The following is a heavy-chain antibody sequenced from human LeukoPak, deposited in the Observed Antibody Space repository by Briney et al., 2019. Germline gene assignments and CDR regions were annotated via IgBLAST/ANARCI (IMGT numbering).Heavy chain of an antibody. CDR3: AIYSSGWYADYFDY. Sequence: SETLSLTCTVSGGFISSSSYYWGWIRQPPGKGLEWIGSIYYSGSTYYNPSLKSRVTISVDTSKNQFSLKLSSVTAADTAVYYCAIYSSGWYADYFDYWGQGTLVTVSS. V-gene: IGHV4-39*01. J-gene: IGHJ4*02. D-gene: IGHD6-19*01. CDR2: IYYSGST. CDR1: GGFISSSSYY.